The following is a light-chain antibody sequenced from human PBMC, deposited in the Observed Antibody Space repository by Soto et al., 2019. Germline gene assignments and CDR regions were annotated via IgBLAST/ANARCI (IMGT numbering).Light chain of an antibody. CDR2: EVI. Sequence: QSVLTQPPSASGSPGQSVTISCTGTSSDVGYYNYVSWYQQHPGKAPKLIIYEVIKRPSGVPDRFSGSKSGNTASLTVSGLQAEDEADSYCSSYAGSNNLGVFGTGTKVTVL. CDR3: SSYAGSNNLGV. CDR1: SSDVGYYNY. V-gene: IGLV2-8*01. J-gene: IGLJ1*01.